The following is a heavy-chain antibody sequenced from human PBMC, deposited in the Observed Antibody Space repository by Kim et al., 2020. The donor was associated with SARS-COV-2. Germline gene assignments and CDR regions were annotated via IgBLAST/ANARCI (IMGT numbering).Heavy chain of an antibody. J-gene: IGHJ6*02. CDR3: AKSHDFWSGNYYYYGMDV. CDR2: ISYDGSNK. D-gene: IGHD3-3*01. Sequence: GGSLRLSCAASGFTFSSYGMHWVRQAPGKGLEWVAVISYDGSNKYYADSVKGRFTISRDNSKNTLYLQMNSLRAEDTAVYYCAKSHDFWSGNYYYYGMDVWGQGTTVTVSS. CDR1: GFTFSSYG. V-gene: IGHV3-30*18.